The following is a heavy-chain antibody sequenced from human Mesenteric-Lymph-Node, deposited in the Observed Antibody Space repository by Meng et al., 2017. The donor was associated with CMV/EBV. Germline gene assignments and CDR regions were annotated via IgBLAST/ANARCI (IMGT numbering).Heavy chain of an antibody. Sequence: ASVTVSCKASRYTFTSYDINWLRQATGQGLEWMAWMNPNSGNTGYAQKYQGRVNITMNNSISTAYMELSSLISDDTAVYYRARGSAEAGSSGGAAGLFGYWGQGTLVTVSS. V-gene: IGHV1-8*03. J-gene: IGHJ4*02. CDR2: MNPNSGNT. CDR1: RYTFTSYD. CDR3: ARGSAEAGSSGGAAGLFGY. D-gene: IGHD6-13*01.